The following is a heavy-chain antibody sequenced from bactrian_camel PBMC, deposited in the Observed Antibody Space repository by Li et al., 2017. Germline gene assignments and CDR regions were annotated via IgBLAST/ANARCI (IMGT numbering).Heavy chain of an antibody. J-gene: IGHJ6*01. Sequence: HVQLVESGGGSVQAGGSLRLSCAASGPSYRHYAVGWFRQAPGKEREGVAAIDTGDGSTYYLDSVEGRFTLSRDVATNTLFLQMNALTTDDTAMYYCAVDNPLTRGGGAYFEKCDFDSWGRGTQVTVS. CDR2: IDTGDGST. V-gene: IGHV3S54*01. CDR3: AVDNPLTRGGGAYFEKCDFDS. D-gene: IGHD7*01. CDR1: GPSYRHYA.